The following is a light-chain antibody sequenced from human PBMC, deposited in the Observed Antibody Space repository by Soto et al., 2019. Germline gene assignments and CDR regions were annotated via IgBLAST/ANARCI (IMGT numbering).Light chain of an antibody. Sequence: QSVLTQPPSASGSPGQSVTISCTGTSSDIGGYDYVSWYQQHPGKAPKLIIYEVNKRPSGVPDRFSGPKSGNTASLTVSGLQAEDEADYYCSSYAGSNNLVFAGGTKLTVL. CDR1: SSDIGGYDY. CDR3: SSYAGSNNLV. J-gene: IGLJ3*02. V-gene: IGLV2-8*01. CDR2: EVN.